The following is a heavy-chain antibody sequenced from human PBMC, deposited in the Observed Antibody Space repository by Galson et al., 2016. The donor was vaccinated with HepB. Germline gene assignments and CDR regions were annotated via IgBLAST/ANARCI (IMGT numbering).Heavy chain of an antibody. J-gene: IGHJ4*02. V-gene: IGHV1-69*04. Sequence: SVKVSCKASGGTFSNSVISWVRQAPGQGLEWMGRIIPILGIANYAEHLQGRVTMTADNSTSTAYMELISLRSEDTAVYYCARARVTLGPRYDSTAHYDFWGQGTLVTVSS. CDR2: IIPILGIA. CDR1: GGTFSNSV. CDR3: ARARVTLGPRYDSTAHYDF. D-gene: IGHD3-22*01.